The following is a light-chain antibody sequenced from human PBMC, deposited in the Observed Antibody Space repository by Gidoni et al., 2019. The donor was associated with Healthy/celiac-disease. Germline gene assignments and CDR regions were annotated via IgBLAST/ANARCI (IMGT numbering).Light chain of an antibody. J-gene: IGLJ3*02. CDR1: SSDVGGYNY. CDR3: SSYAGSNNWV. V-gene: IGLV2-8*01. CDR2: EVS. Sequence: QSALPQPPSASGSPGPSVTTSCTGTSSDVGGYNYVSWYQQHPGKAPKLMLYEVSKRPSGVPDRFSGSKSGNTASLTVSGLQAEDEADYYCSSYAGSNNWVFGGGTKLTVL.